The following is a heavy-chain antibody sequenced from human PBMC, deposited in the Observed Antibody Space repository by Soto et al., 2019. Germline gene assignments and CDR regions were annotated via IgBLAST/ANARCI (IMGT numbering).Heavy chain of an antibody. V-gene: IGHV4-31*03. D-gene: IGHD2-21*01. CDR3: ATLPPRIVVTILPIPS. J-gene: IGHJ4*02. CDR2: IYYSGST. Sequence: PSKTLSLTCTVSGGSMSSGGYYWSWIRQNPGTGLEWIGYIYYSGSTYYNPSLKNRVTTSLDKSNNQFSLNLTSLTAADTAVYYCATLPPRIVVTILPIPSWGQGTQVTSPQ. CDR1: GGSMSSGGYY.